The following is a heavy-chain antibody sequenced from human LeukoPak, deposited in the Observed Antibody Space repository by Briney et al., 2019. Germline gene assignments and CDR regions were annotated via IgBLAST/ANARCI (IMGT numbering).Heavy chain of an antibody. J-gene: IGHJ4*02. CDR3: ARGGSYYYDSSGYFPDY. CDR2: INPNSGGT. Sequence: GASVKVSCKASGYTFTGYYMHWVRQAPGQGLEWMGWINPNSGGTNYARKFQGRVTMTRDTSISTAYMELRSLRSDDTAVYYCARGGSYYYDSSGYFPDYWGQGTLVTVSS. CDR1: GYTFTGYY. V-gene: IGHV1-2*02. D-gene: IGHD3-22*01.